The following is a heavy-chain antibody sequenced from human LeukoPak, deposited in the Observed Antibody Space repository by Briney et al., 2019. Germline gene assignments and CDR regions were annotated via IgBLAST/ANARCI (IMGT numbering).Heavy chain of an antibody. J-gene: IGHJ4*02. CDR1: GYTFTIYG. Sequence: ASVKVSCKASGYTFTIYGINWVRQAPGEGLEWMGWISGYNGNTNYAQKFQDRVTMTTDTSTSTVYMELRSLRSDDTAVYYCAREESIGRYQFLHEYWGQGTLVTVSS. V-gene: IGHV1-18*01. CDR2: ISGYNGNT. D-gene: IGHD1-26*01. CDR3: AREESIGRYQFLHEY.